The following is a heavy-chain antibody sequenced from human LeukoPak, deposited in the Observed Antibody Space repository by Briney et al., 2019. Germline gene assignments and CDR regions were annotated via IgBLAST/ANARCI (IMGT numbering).Heavy chain of an antibody. CDR1: GGSISSGDYY. CDR3: ARGGLDGYHFDY. V-gene: IGHV4-30-4*01. J-gene: IGHJ4*02. Sequence: SETLSLTCTVSGGSISSGDYYWTWIRQPPGKGLEWLGYIYYSGSTSYNPSLKSRVTISVDRSKNQFSLKLSSVTAADTAVYYCARGGLDGYHFDYWGQGTLVTVSS. D-gene: IGHD5-24*01. CDR2: IYYSGST.